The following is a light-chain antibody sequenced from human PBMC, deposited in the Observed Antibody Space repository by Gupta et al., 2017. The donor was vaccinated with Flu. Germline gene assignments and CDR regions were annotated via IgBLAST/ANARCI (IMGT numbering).Light chain of an antibody. CDR3: QQYCTSPRVVT. CDR1: QSVTSSY. Sequence: DIVFAQSPGTLSLSPGERATLSCMASQSVTSSYLAWYQQKPDQEPRLLIYGASRRATGRTDRCSGSGAGTDVSITISRREQEDFAVYYCQQYCTSPRVVTFGQGTKVEIK. CDR2: GAS. J-gene: IGKJ2*01. V-gene: IGKV3-20*01.